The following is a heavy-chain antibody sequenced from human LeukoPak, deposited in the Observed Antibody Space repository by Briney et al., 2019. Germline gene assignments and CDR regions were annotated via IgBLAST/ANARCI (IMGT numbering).Heavy chain of an antibody. CDR1: RYTLTNYG. CDR3: ARVFSSCVGALSLDSSGDYSDIFDY. D-gene: IGHD3-22*01. Sequence: ASVKVSFKASRYTLTNYGISWVRQAPGQGLEWMGLISAYNGNTNYAQKLQGSITMTTGTAASTAYMKLRSLRSDDTAVYYWARVFSSCVGALSLDSSGDYSDIFDYWGEGTLVTVSS. V-gene: IGHV1-18*01. J-gene: IGHJ4*02. CDR2: ISAYNGNT.